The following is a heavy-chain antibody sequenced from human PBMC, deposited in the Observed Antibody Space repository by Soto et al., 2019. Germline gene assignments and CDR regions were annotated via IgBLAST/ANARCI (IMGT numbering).Heavy chain of an antibody. D-gene: IGHD6-19*01. CDR1: GFTFSSYA. Sequence: EVQLLESGGGLVQPGGSLRLSCAASGFTFSSYAMSWVRQAPGKGLEWVSAISGSGGSTYYADSVKGRFTISRDNSKNTLYLQMNSLRAEDTAVYYCAKADRTWSGWYSDYYYGMDVWAQGTTVTVSS. J-gene: IGHJ6*02. V-gene: IGHV3-23*01. CDR2: ISGSGGST. CDR3: AKADRTWSGWYSDYYYGMDV.